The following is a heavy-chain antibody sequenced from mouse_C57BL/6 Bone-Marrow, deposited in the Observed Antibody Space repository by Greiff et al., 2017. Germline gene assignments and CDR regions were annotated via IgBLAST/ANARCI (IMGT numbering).Heavy chain of an antibody. D-gene: IGHD2-5*01. J-gene: IGHJ3*01. Sequence: QVQLQQPGAELVRPGSSVKLSCKASGYTFTSYWMDWVKQRPGQGLEWIGNIYPSDSETHYNQKFKDKATLTVDKSSSTAYMQLSSLTSEDSAVYYCARGYSNYAWFAYWGQGTLVTVSA. CDR3: ARGYSNYAWFAY. V-gene: IGHV1-61*01. CDR1: GYTFTSYW. CDR2: IYPSDSET.